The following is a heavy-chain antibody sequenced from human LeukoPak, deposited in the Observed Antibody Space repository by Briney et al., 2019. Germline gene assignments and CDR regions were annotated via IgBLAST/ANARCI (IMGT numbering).Heavy chain of an antibody. CDR3: AGGYAFDV. V-gene: IGHV6-1*01. J-gene: IGHJ3*01. Sequence: SQTLSLTCAISGDSVSSISVAWNWIRQSPSRGLEWLGRTYYRSQWKNDYARSVMSRISVDPDTSKNQFSLHLSSVTPDDTAVYYCAGGYAFDVWGQGTMVTVSS. CDR1: GDSVSSISVA. CDR2: TYYRSQWKN.